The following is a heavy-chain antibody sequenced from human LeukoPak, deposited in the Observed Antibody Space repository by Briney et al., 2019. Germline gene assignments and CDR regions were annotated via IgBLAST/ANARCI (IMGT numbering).Heavy chain of an antibody. CDR1: GYSFSTNW. V-gene: IGHV5-51*01. CDR3: VRVLWTWALNYYYGMDV. Sequence: GESLEISCTGSGYSFSTNWIGWVRQMPGKGLEWMGIIYPGDSDTRYSPSFQGQVTISADKSISTAYLQWNNLKASDTAMYYCVRVLWTWALNYYYGMDVWGQGTTVTVSS. D-gene: IGHD2-8*02. J-gene: IGHJ6*02. CDR2: IYPGDSDT.